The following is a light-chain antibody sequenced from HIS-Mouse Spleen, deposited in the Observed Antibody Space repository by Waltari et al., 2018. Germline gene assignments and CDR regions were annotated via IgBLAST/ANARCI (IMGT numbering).Light chain of an antibody. Sequence: LTQPPSVSVSPGQPARITCSGDALPKKYAYWYQQRPGSAPTTVIYEDNQRPSGVPDRFSGSIDSSSNSASLTISGLKTEDEADYYCQSYDSSNLVFGGGTKLTVL. J-gene: IGLJ3*02. V-gene: IGLV6-57*02. CDR1: ALPKKY. CDR3: QSYDSSNLV. CDR2: EDN.